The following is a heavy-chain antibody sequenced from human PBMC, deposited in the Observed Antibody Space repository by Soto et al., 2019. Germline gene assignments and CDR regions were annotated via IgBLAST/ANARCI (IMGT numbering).Heavy chain of an antibody. D-gene: IGHD6-19*01. J-gene: IGHJ4*02. CDR1: GFTINSYA. CDR3: ARPGLTVPGTRYFDH. Sequence: EVQLLESGGGLVQPGGSLRLSCAASGFTINSYAMSWVRQAPGKGLAWVSAIGSDGTAIQYADSVKGRFTIAKDNSKDRLYLQMNSLRAEDTAVYYCARPGLTVPGTRYFDHWGQGALVTVSS. V-gene: IGHV3-23*05. CDR2: IGSDGTAI.